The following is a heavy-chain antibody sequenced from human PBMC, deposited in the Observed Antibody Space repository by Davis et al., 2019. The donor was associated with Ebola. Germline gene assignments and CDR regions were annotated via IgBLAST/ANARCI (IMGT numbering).Heavy chain of an antibody. Sequence: ASVKVSCKASGYTFTGYYMHWVRQAPGQGLEWMGWINPNSGGTNYAQKFQGRVTMTRDTSISTAYMELSRLRSDDTAVYYCATSIVWGSYRPHFDYWGQGTLVTVSS. J-gene: IGHJ4*02. CDR1: GYTFTGYY. D-gene: IGHD3-16*02. V-gene: IGHV1-2*02. CDR3: ATSIVWGSYRPHFDY. CDR2: INPNSGGT.